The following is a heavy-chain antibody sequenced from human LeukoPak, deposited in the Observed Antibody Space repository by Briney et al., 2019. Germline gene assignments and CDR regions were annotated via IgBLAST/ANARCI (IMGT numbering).Heavy chain of an antibody. J-gene: IGHJ4*02. CDR2: ISYDGSNK. Sequence: GGSLRLSCAASGFTFSSYAMHWVRQAPGKGLEWVAVISYDGSNKYYADSVKGRFTISRDNSKNTLYLQMNSLRAEDTAVYYCARSDYNDYRGLGFWGQGTLVTVSS. V-gene: IGHV3-30*04. D-gene: IGHD4-17*01. CDR1: GFTFSSYA. CDR3: ARSDYNDYRGLGF.